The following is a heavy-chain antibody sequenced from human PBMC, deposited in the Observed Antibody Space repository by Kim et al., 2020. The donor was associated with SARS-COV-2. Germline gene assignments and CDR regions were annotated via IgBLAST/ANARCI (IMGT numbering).Heavy chain of an antibody. V-gene: IGHV3-30*18. CDR2: ISYDGSNK. CDR3: AKDRTSYYYDSSGYYYDY. D-gene: IGHD3-22*01. J-gene: IGHJ4*02. CDR1: GFTFSSYG. Sequence: GGSLRLSCAASGFTFSSYGMHWVRQAPGKGLEWVAVISYDGSNKYYADSVKGRFTISRDNSKNTLYLQMNSLRAEDTAVYYCAKDRTSYYYDSSGYYYDYWGQGTLVTVSS.